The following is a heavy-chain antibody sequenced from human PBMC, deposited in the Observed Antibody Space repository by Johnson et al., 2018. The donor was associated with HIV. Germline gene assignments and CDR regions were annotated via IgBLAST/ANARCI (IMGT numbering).Heavy chain of an antibody. Sequence: VQLVESGGGVVQPGRSLRLSCAASGFTFSSYAMHWVRQAPGKGLEWVAGLTWNSGRKGYADSVKGRFTISRDNAKNSLYLQMNSLKPEDTALYYCTKGIVVGTPHDAFDIWGQGTMVTVSS. J-gene: IGHJ3*02. V-gene: IGHV3-9*01. CDR3: TKGIVVGTPHDAFDI. CDR1: GFTFSSYA. CDR2: LTWNSGRK. D-gene: IGHD2-21*01.